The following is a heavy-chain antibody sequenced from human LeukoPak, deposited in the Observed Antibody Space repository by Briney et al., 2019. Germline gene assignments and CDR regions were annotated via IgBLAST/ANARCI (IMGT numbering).Heavy chain of an antibody. CDR2: IRYDGSRK. V-gene: IGHV3-30*02. D-gene: IGHD6-19*01. Sequence: GGSLRLSCAASGFTFSTYGMHWVRQAPGQGLEWVSFIRYDGSRKYYADSVTGRFTISRDNSKNPLYLQMNSLTAEDTAVYYCAKDLGRAVAGTGLFDYWGQGTLVTVSS. CDR3: AKDLGRAVAGTGLFDY. CDR1: GFTFSTYG. J-gene: IGHJ4*02.